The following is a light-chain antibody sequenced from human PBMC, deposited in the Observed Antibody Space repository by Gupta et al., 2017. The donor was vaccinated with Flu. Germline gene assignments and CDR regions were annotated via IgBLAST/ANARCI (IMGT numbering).Light chain of an antibody. CDR1: QDISRF. V-gene: IGKV1-9*01. J-gene: IGKJ2*03. CDR3: QQFHTYPHS. CDR2: GAS. Sequence: DIQLTQSPSFLSASVGDTVTITCRASQDISRFLAWYQYTPGKAPKLLIYGASALQSGVSSRFRGSGSGTYFTLTITSLQSEDFVTYFCQQFHTYPHSFGQGTHLEIK.